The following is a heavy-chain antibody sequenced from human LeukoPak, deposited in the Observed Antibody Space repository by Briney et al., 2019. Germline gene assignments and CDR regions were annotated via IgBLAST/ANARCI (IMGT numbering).Heavy chain of an antibody. CDR1: GDSVSSNSAA. V-gene: IGHV6-1*01. CDR3: ALEAVVVAATPGWFDP. J-gene: IGHJ5*02. Sequence: SQTPSLTCAISGDSVSSNSAAWNWIRQSPSRGLEWLGRTYCRSKWYNDYAVSVKSRITINPDTSKNQFSLQLNSVTPEDTAVYYCALEAVVVAATPGWFDPWGQGTLVTVSS. CDR2: TYCRSKWYN. D-gene: IGHD2-15*01.